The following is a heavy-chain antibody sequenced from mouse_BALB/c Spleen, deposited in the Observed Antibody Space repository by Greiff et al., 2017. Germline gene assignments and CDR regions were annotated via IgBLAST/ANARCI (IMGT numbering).Heavy chain of an antibody. CDR3: ARDGNYDYYAMDY. Sequence: QVQLKESGAELVRPGVSVKISCKGSGYTFTDYAMHWVKQSHAKSLEWIGVISTYYGDASYNQKFKGKATMTVDKSSSTAYMELARLTSEDSAIYYCARDGNYDYYAMDYWGQGTSVTVSS. D-gene: IGHD2-1*01. CDR2: ISTYYGDA. V-gene: IGHV1S137*01. CDR1: GYTFTDYA. J-gene: IGHJ4*01.